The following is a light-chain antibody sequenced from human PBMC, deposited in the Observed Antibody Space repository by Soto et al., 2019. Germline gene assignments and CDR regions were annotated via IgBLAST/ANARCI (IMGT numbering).Light chain of an antibody. CDR1: SSDVGGYNY. J-gene: IGLJ1*01. CDR3: SSHAGSKRV. Sequence: QSALTQPPSASGSPGQSVTISCTGTSSDVGGYNYVSWYQQHPGKAPKLIIYEVNKRPSGVPDRFSGSKSGNTASLTVSGRQAEDEGDYYCSSHAGSKRVFGTGTKVTVL. CDR2: EVN. V-gene: IGLV2-8*01.